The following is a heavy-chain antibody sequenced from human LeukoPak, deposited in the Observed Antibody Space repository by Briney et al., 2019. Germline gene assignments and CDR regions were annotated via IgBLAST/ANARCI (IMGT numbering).Heavy chain of an antibody. D-gene: IGHD4-11*01. CDR1: GGSISSSSYY. CDR3: ARRQTVTTLTEWYFDL. J-gene: IGHJ2*01. V-gene: IGHV4-39*07. Sequence: PSETLSLTCTVSGGSISSSSYYWGWIRQPPGKGLEWIGSIYYSGSTYYNPSLKSRVTISVDTSKNQFSLKLSSVTAADTAVYYCARRQTVTTLTEWYFDLWGRGTLVTVSS. CDR2: IYYSGST.